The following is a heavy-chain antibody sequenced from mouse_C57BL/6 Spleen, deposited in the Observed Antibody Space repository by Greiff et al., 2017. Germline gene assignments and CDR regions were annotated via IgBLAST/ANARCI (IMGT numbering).Heavy chain of an antibody. CDR2: ISNGGGST. D-gene: IGHD4-1*01. J-gene: IGHJ4*01. CDR3: ARHDWDEAMDY. CDR1: GFTFSDYY. V-gene: IGHV5-12*01. Sequence: LVESGGGLVQPGGSLKLSCAASGFTFSDYYMYWVRQTPEKRLEWVAYISNGGGSTYYPDTVKGRFTISRDNAKNTLYLQMSRLKSEDTAMYYCARHDWDEAMDYWGQGTSVTVSS.